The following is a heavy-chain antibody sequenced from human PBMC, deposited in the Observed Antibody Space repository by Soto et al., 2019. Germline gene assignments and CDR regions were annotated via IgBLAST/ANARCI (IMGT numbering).Heavy chain of an antibody. CDR1: GGSLSDYF. J-gene: IGHJ6*03. Sequence: SETLSLTCVVSGGSLSDYFWSWIRKPPGMALEWIGEINHLGSINYNPSLKSRVTMPVDTSKNQFSLTLNSVTAADTATYYCARGGISHWAYFYYMDVRDRGTTVTVSS. CDR3: ARGGISHWAYFYYMDV. V-gene: IGHV4-34*01. D-gene: IGHD2-21*01. CDR2: INHLGSI.